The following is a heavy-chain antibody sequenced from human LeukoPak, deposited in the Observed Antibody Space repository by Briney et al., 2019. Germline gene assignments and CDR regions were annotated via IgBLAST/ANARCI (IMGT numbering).Heavy chain of an antibody. Sequence: SETLSLTCTVSGGSISSYYWSWIRQPAGKGLEWIGSIYTSGSTNYNPSLKSRVTMSVDTSKNQFSLKLSSVTAADTAVYYCARLAAIAAAGTFDYWGQGTLVTVSS. CDR2: IYTSGST. V-gene: IGHV4-4*07. D-gene: IGHD6-13*01. CDR1: GGSISSYY. J-gene: IGHJ4*02. CDR3: ARLAAIAAAGTFDY.